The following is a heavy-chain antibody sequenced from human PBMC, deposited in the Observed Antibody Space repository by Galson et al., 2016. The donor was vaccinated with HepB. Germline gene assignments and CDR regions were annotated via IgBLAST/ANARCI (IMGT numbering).Heavy chain of an antibody. Sequence: SLRLSCAASGFTYTAFWMNWVRQTPGKGLDWVALIKQDENEEYYVDSVKGRFTISRDNSENTLYLQMGSLRAEDMAVYYCARDTLSSPWDLDYWGQGTLVTVSS. CDR3: ARDTLSSPWDLDY. V-gene: IGHV3-7*01. J-gene: IGHJ4*02. CDR2: IKQDENEE. CDR1: GFTYTAFW. D-gene: IGHD2-2*01.